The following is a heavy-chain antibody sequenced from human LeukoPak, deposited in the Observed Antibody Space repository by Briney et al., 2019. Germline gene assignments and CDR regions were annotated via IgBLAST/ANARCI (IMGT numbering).Heavy chain of an antibody. CDR2: FHYSGTT. CDR1: GGSISSYY. CDR3: ARTYSSGAFDI. J-gene: IGHJ3*02. V-gene: IGHV4-59*08. Sequence: SETLSPTCTVSGGSISSYYWSWIRQPPGEELEWIGYFHYSGTTNYNPSLKSRVTISVDTSKNQFSLKLRFVTAADTAVYYYARTYSSGAFDIWGQGTMVTVSS. D-gene: IGHD6-25*01.